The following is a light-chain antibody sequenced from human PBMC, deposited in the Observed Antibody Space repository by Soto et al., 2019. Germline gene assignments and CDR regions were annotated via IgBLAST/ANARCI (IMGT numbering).Light chain of an antibody. Sequence: EIVLTQSPATLSLSPGERATLSCRASQSVSSYLAWYQQKPGQAPRLLIYDASNRATGIPARFSGSGSGTDFTHTIRSLEPEDFAVYYCQQRSNWLTFGGGTKVEIK. V-gene: IGKV3-11*01. CDR3: QQRSNWLT. J-gene: IGKJ4*01. CDR2: DAS. CDR1: QSVSSY.